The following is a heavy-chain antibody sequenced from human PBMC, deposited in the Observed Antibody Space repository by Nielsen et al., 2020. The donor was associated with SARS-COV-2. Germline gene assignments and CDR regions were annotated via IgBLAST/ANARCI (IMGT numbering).Heavy chain of an antibody. D-gene: IGHD1-26*01. CDR3: AKPLSGSYYDFFDY. CDR1: GFTFSSYG. J-gene: IGHJ4*02. CDR2: IWYDGSNK. V-gene: IGHV3-33*06. Sequence: GGSLRLSCAASGFTFSSYGMHWVRQAPGKGLEWVAVIWYDGSNKYYADSVKGRFTISRDNSKNTLYLQMNSLRAEDTAVYYCAKPLSGSYYDFFDYWGQGTLVTVSS.